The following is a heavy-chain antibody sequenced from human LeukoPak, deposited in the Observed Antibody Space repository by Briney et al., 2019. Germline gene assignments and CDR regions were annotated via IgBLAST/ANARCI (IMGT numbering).Heavy chain of an antibody. V-gene: IGHV1-69*04. D-gene: IGHD1-26*01. J-gene: IGHJ4*02. CDR1: GGTFSSYA. CDR3: ARVIVGATSYGC. Sequence: ASVKVSCKASGGTFSSYAISWVRQAPGQGLEWMGRIIPILGIANYAQKFQGRVTITADKSTSTAYMELSSLRSEDTAVYYCARVIVGATSYGCWGQGTLVTVSS. CDR2: IIPILGIA.